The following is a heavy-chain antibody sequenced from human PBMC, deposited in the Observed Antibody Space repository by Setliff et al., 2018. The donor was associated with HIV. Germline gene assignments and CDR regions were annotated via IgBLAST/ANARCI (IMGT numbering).Heavy chain of an antibody. J-gene: IGHJ4*02. CDR1: GDSIRGYY. D-gene: IGHD5-12*01. Sequence: KPSETLSLTCTVSGDSIRGYYWSWIRQPPGKGLEWMGYVFYTGFAAYNPSLKIRLTLPVATSKSQFSLTLTSVTAADTAVYYCARQMPIPGIAITPVDYWGQGALVTVSS. CDR2: VFYTGFA. V-gene: IGHV4-59*08. CDR3: ARQMPIPGIAITPVDY.